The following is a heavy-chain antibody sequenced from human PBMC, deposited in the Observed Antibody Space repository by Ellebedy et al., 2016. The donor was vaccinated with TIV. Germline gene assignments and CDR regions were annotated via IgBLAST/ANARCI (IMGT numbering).Heavy chain of an antibody. V-gene: IGHV4-31*01. CDR3: ARARSSYGHVDY. Sequence: LRLSCTVSRGSISGTGYYWTWIRQHPGKGLEWIGYMYYGGSTYSNPSLKSLVTISIDSSKNQFSLKLSSVTAADTAVYYCARARSSYGHVDYWGQGTLVTVSS. CDR2: MYYGGST. J-gene: IGHJ4*02. CDR1: RGSISGTGYY. D-gene: IGHD5-18*01.